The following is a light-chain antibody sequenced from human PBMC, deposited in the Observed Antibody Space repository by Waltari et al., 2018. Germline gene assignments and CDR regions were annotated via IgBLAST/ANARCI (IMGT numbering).Light chain of an antibody. J-gene: IGKJ2*01. Sequence: EIVMTQSPATLPVSPGERATLPCRANQTVSSNLAWYQHKPGQAPRLLIYGASTRAAGSPARFSGSGSGTEFTLTITSLQSEDFAVYYCQQYDKWPLYTFGQGTKLEIK. CDR3: QQYDKWPLYT. CDR1: QTVSSN. V-gene: IGKV3-15*01. CDR2: GAS.